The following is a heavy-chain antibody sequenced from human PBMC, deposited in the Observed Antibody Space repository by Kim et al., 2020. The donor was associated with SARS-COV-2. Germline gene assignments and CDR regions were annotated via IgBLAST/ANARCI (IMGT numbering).Heavy chain of an antibody. CDR2: GGT. CDR3: ARARGGMDV. J-gene: IGHJ6*02. V-gene: IGHV1-2*02. Sequence: GGTNYAQRFQGRVTMTRDTSISAAYMELGRLRSDETAVYYCARARGGMDVWGQGTTVTVSS.